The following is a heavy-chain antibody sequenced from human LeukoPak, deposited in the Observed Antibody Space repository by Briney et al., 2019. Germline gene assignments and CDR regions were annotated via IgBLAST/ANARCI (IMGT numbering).Heavy chain of an antibody. CDR1: GFTFSDYY. CDR3: ARAWEVYCSSTSCVKFDY. D-gene: IGHD2-2*01. V-gene: IGHV3-11*01. Sequence: GGSLRLSCAASGFTFSDYYMSWIRQAPGKGLEWVSYISSSGGTIYYADSVKGRFTISRDNAKNSLYLQMNSLRAEDTAVYYCARAWEVYCSSTSCVKFDYWGQGTLVTVSS. J-gene: IGHJ4*02. CDR2: ISSSGGTI.